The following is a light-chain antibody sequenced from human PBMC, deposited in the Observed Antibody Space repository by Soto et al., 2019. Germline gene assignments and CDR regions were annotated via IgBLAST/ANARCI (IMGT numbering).Light chain of an antibody. J-gene: IGKJ2*01. CDR2: DAS. V-gene: IGKV3-11*01. Sequence: EIVLTQSPATLSLSPGARATLSCRASQSVSSYLAWYQQKPGQAPRLLIYDASNRATGIPARFSGSGSGTDFTLTISSLEPEDFAVYYCQQRSNGPPTFGQGTKLEIK. CDR3: QQRSNGPPT. CDR1: QSVSSY.